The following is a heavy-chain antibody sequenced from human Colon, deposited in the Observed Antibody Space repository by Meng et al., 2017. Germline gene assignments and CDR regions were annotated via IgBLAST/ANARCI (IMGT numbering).Heavy chain of an antibody. V-gene: IGHV4-38-2*01. D-gene: IGHD3-22*01. J-gene: IGHJ5*02. CDR1: GYSISSGYY. CDR3: ARGEGYYDSSGLNWFDP. CDR2: IYHSGST. Sequence: SETLSLTCAVSGYSISSGYYWGWIRQPPGKGLEWIGSIYHSGSTYYNPSLKSRVTISVDTSKNQFSLKLSSVTAADTAVYYCARGEGYYDSSGLNWFDPWGQGTLVNVSS.